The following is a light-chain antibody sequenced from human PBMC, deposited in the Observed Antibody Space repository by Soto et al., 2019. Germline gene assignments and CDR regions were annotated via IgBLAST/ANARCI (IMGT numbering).Light chain of an antibody. Sequence: EIVMTQSPATLSVSPGERATLSCRASQSVNIYLAWYQQKPGQAPRLLISGASSRATGIPARFSGSGSGTEFNLTISSLQSEDFAVYFCQQYDDWLRLTFGGGTKVEIK. V-gene: IGKV3D-15*01. J-gene: IGKJ4*01. CDR3: QQYDDWLRLT. CDR2: GAS. CDR1: QSVNIY.